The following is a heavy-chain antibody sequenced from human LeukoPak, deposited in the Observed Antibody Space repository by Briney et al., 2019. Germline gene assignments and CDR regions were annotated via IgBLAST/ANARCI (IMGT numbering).Heavy chain of an antibody. J-gene: IGHJ4*02. CDR3: ARDLVPNYDILTGDERTYFDY. D-gene: IGHD3-9*01. V-gene: IGHV3-74*01. Sequence: PGGSLRLSCAASGFTFSTYWMHWVRQAPGKGLVWVSRINSDGSSTSYADSVKGRFTISRDNAKNTLYLQVNSLRAEDTAVYYCARDLVPNYDILTGDERTYFDYWGQGTLVTVSS. CDR1: GFTFSTYW. CDR2: INSDGSST.